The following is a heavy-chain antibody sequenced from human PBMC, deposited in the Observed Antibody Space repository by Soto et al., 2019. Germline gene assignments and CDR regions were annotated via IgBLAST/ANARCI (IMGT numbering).Heavy chain of an antibody. Sequence: EVQLLESGGDLVQPGGSLRLSCAASGFTFNHYAMTWVRQAPGKGLEWVSGISGSGDLTFYAVSVKGRFSISRDNSQNTVYLQMVSLRAEVAAVYYCAKAARGGNCCLNDFDSWGQGILVTVSS. CDR2: ISGSGDLT. CDR1: GFTFNHYA. D-gene: IGHD2-15*01. J-gene: IGHJ4*02. V-gene: IGHV3-23*01. CDR3: AKAARGGNCCLNDFDS.